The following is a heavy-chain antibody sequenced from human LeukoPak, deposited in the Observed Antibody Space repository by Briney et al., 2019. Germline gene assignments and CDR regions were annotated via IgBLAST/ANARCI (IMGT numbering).Heavy chain of an antibody. CDR3: AIVSPMTTVARGQGAFDI. V-gene: IGHV1-46*01. Sequence: ASVKVSCKGFGYTFTNYYMHWVRQAPGQGPEWMGIVNPNDGSTTYAQKFQGRVTMTRDMSTNTVYMELSSLRSDDAAEYFCAIVSPMTTVARGQGAFDIWGQGTMVIVSA. CDR2: VNPNDGST. J-gene: IGHJ3*02. CDR1: GYTFTNYY. D-gene: IGHD4-23*01.